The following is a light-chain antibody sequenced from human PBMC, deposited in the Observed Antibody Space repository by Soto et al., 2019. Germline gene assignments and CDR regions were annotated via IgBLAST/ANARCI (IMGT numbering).Light chain of an antibody. CDR1: QSVGSW. V-gene: IGKV1-5*03. Sequence: DIQMTQSPSTLSASVGDRVTITCRASQSVGSWLAWYQQKPGKAPKLLIYKASSLESGVPSRFSGSGSGTEFSLAISSLQPDDCASYHCQQYGSSSPWTFGQGTKVEIK. CDR2: KAS. CDR3: QQYGSSSPWT. J-gene: IGKJ1*01.